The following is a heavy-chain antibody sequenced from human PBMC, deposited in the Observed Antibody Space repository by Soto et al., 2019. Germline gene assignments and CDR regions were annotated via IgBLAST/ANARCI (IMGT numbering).Heavy chain of an antibody. CDR3: ARAITGTTNRYYYYYYGMDV. J-gene: IGHJ6*02. CDR2: INPNSGGT. V-gene: IGHV1-2*04. CDR1: GYTFTGYY. Sequence: ASVKVSCKASGYTFTGYYTHWVRQAPGQGLEWMGWINPNSGGTNYAQKFQGWVAMTRDTSISTAYMELSRLRSDDTAVYYCARAITGTTNRYYYYYYGMDVWGQGTTVTVSS. D-gene: IGHD1-7*01.